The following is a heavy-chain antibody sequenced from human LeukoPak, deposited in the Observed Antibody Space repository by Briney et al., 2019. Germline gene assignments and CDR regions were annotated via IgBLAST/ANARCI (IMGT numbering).Heavy chain of an antibody. CDR3: ARRNIVGATSKYYFDY. Sequence: SETLSLTCTVSGDSISSTNYYWGWIRQPPGKGLEWIGSIYYSGSTYYNPSLESRVTISVDTSKNQFSLKLSSVTAADTAVYYCARRNIVGATSKYYFDYWGQGPRSPSPQ. CDR1: GDSISSTNYY. D-gene: IGHD1-26*01. J-gene: IGHJ4*02. V-gene: IGHV4-39*01. CDR2: IYYSGST.